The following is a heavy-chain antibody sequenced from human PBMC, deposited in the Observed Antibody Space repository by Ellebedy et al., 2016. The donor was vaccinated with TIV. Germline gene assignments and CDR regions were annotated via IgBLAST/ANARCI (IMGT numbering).Heavy chain of an antibody. Sequence: GESLKISCAASGFSFSSYAMHWVRQAPGKGLEWVAVISYDGDKTYYGDSVKGRFTISRDSSKSTLDLQMNSLRAEDTAVYYCARRIAARPDYYHAMDVWGQGTTVTVAS. CDR2: ISYDGDKT. CDR1: GFSFSSYA. J-gene: IGHJ6*02. V-gene: IGHV3-30-3*01. D-gene: IGHD6-6*01. CDR3: ARRIAARPDYYHAMDV.